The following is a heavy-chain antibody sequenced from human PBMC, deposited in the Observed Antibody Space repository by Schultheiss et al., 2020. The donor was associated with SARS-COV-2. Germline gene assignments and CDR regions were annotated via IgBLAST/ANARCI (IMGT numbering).Heavy chain of an antibody. CDR1: GGSISSGDYY. CDR2: IYYSGST. V-gene: IGHV4-30-4*08. CDR3: ARRDCSSTSCYFDY. D-gene: IGHD2-2*01. J-gene: IGHJ4*02. Sequence: LRLSCTVSGGSISSGDYYWSWIRQPPGKGLEWIGYIYYSGSTYYNPSLKSRVTISVDTSKNQFSLKLSSVTAADTAVYYCARRDCSSTSCYFDYWGQGTLVTVSS.